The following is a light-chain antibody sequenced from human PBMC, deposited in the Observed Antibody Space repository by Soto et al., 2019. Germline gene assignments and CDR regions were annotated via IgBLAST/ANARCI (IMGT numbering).Light chain of an antibody. CDR3: QQYNNWPPWT. V-gene: IGKV3-15*01. Sequence: EIVMTQSPATLSVSPGERATLSCRASQSVGGNLAWYQQKPGQPPRLLIYAASSRPTGIPARSSGSGSGTEFTLTISSLQSEDFAVYYCQQYNNWPPWTFGQATKVEIK. CDR2: AAS. CDR1: QSVGGN. J-gene: IGKJ1*01.